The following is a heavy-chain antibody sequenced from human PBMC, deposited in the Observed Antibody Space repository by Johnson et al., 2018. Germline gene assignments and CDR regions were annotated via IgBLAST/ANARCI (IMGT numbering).Heavy chain of an antibody. V-gene: IGHV6-1*01. CDR2: TYYRSKWYN. J-gene: IGHJ3*02. D-gene: IGHD7-27*01. CDR1: GDSVSSNSAT. CDR3: VRAGTYGDNAFDI. Sequence: QVQLQESGPGLVKPSQTLSLTCAISGDSVSSNSATWNWIRQSPSRGLEWLGRTYYRSKWYNDYAVSVKSRLVINPDTSKNHFSLQLTSVTPEDPAVYYCVRAGTYGDNAFDIWGQGATVTVSS.